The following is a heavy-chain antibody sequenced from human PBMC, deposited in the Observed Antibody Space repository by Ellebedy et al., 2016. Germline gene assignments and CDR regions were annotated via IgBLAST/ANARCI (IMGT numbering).Heavy chain of an antibody. CDR3: ARESVAGSDY. Sequence: ASVKVSCXAFGYTFTGYYMHWVRQAPGQGLEWMGWVNCKSGDTNYAQKFQGRVTMTRDTAISTVYMELSRLRSDDTAVYYCARESVAGSDYWGQGALVTVSS. CDR1: GYTFTGYY. CDR2: VNCKSGDT. J-gene: IGHJ4*02. V-gene: IGHV1-2*02. D-gene: IGHD6-19*01.